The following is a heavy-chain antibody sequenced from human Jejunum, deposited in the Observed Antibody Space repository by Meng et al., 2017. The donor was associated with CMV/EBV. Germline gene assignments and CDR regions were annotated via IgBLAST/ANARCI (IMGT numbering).Heavy chain of an antibody. J-gene: IGHJ5*02. CDR3: ARYIRPLNPWFDP. Sequence: EVPLVVSARALSPSVASPALSCEVSGSTVSRDSISCVRQAPGKGREWVSSIYRGGSTYYADSVTGRFTISRDNSKNSVYLQMNSLRAEDTAVYYCARYIRPLNPWFDPWGQGTLVTVSS. CDR2: IYRGGST. CDR1: GSTVSRDS. D-gene: IGHD1-1*01. V-gene: IGHV3-53*01.